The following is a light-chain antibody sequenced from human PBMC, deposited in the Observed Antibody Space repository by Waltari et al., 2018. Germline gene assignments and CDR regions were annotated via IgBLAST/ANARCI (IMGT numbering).Light chain of an antibody. J-gene: IGKJ4*01. CDR3: QQSYSTPLT. CDR1: QSISSY. CDR2: AAS. V-gene: IGKV1-39*01. Sequence: DIQMTKTPSYLFASVGDRVTITCRASQSISSYLNWYQQKPGKAPKLLIYAASSLKCGVPSRFSGSGSGTDFTLTISSLQAEDSATYYCQQSYSTPLTFGGGTKVEIK.